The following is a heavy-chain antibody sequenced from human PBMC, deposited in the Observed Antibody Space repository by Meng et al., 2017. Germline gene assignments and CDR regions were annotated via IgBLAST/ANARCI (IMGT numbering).Heavy chain of an antibody. Sequence: GESLKISCGASGFIFSNYWMHWVRQAPGKGLVWVSRINNDGSNTAYAESVEGRFTISIDNAKNTQVLQMNSLRGEDTAVYYCARGEYHFKSSGYYTHWGQGTLVTVSS. V-gene: IGHV3-74*01. CDR1: GFIFSNYW. CDR3: ARGEYHFKSSGYYTH. CDR2: INNDGSNT. J-gene: IGHJ4*02. D-gene: IGHD3-22*01.